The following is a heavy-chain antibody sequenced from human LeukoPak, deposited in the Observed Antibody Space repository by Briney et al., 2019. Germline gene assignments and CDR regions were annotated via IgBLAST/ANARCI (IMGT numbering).Heavy chain of an antibody. CDR1: GFTFSSYS. CDR2: ISSSSSYI. Sequence: GGSLRLSCAASGFTFSSYSMNWVRQAPGKGLEWVSSISSSSSYIYYADSVKGRFTISRDNAKNSLYLQMNGLRAEDTAVYYCASWESSRSHLAFTYDFWSGYYGFDYWGQGTLVTVSS. V-gene: IGHV3-21*01. D-gene: IGHD3-3*01. J-gene: IGHJ4*02. CDR3: ASWESSRSHLAFTYDFWSGYYGFDY.